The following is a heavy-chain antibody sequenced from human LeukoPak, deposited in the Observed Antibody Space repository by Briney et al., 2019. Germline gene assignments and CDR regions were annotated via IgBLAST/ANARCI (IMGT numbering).Heavy chain of an antibody. J-gene: IGHJ6*02. CDR3: ARDSATTLGSYYYGLDV. V-gene: IGHV4-59*12. CDR1: GGSISSYY. D-gene: IGHD5-12*01. Sequence: SETLSLTCTVSGGSISSYYWSWIRQPPGKGLEWIGEIYHSGNTNYNPSLKSRVTISVDKSNNYFSLKMNSVTAADTAVYYCARDSATTLGSYYYGLDVWGQGTTVTVSS. CDR2: IYHSGNT.